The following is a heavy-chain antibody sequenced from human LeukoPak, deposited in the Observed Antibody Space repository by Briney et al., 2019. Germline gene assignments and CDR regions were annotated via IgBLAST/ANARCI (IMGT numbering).Heavy chain of an antibody. CDR3: AKVMTRWTMLRGGPYVDV. D-gene: IGHD3-10*01. CDR1: GFNFSPYG. CDR2: MNRDGSER. Sequence: GGSLTLFCAASGFNFSPYGMTWVRQAPGKGLELVANMNRDGSERLYVDSVKGRFTISRDNSKNTLYLQMNSLRAEDTAVYYCAKVMTRWTMLRGGPYVDVWGKGTTVTVS. J-gene: IGHJ6*03. V-gene: IGHV3-7*03.